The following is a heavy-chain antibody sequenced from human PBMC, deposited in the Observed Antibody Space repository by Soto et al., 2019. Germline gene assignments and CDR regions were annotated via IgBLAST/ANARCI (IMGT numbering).Heavy chain of an antibody. V-gene: IGHV3-33*06. D-gene: IGHD5-18*01. CDR1: GFTFSSYG. CDR3: AKVGYSYGPDY. J-gene: IGHJ4*02. Sequence: AGSLRLSCAASGFTFSSYGIHWVRQAPGKGLEWVGIIWYDGSNKYYADSVKGRFTISRDSSKNTLYLQMNSLRAEDTAVYYCAKVGYSYGPDYWGQGTLVTVSS. CDR2: IWYDGSNK.